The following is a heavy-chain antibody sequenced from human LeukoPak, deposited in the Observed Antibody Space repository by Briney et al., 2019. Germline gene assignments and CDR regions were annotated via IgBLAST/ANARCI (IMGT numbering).Heavy chain of an antibody. J-gene: IGHJ4*02. D-gene: IGHD3-3*01. V-gene: IGHV3-74*01. CDR2: IKGDGIST. CDR3: AKDHYWSIDY. Sequence: GGSLRLSCVASGFSISSSWMHWVRHAPGQGLVWVSRIKGDGISTNYADSVKGRFTISRDIAKNTLYLQMNSLRAEDTGVYYCAKDHYWSIDYWGRGTLVTVSS. CDR1: GFSISSSW.